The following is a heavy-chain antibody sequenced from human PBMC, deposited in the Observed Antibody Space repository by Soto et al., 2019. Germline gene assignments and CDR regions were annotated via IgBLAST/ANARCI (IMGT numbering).Heavy chain of an antibody. CDR2: IYYSGST. V-gene: IGHV4-39*01. CDR1: GGCISRSRYY. CDR3: ARHWSYYYDSSGYYSGFDY. Sequence: SSGTPSLTCAVSGGCISRSRYYWGWIRPRPGKGLEWIGSIYYSGSTYYNPSLKSRVTISVDTSKNQFSLKLSSVTAADTAVYYCARHWSYYYDSSGYYSGFDYWGQGTLVTVS. D-gene: IGHD3-22*01. J-gene: IGHJ4*02.